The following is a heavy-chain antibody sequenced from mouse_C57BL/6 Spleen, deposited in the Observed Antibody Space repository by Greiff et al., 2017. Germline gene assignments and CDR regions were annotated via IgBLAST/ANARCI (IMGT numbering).Heavy chain of an antibody. CDR1: GFTFSDFY. J-gene: IGHJ1*03. V-gene: IGHV7-1*01. Sequence: EVMLVESGGGLVQSGRSLRLSCATSGFTFSDFYMEWVRQAPGKGLEWIAASRNKANDYTTEYSASVKGRFIVSRDTSQSILYLQMNALRAEDTAIYYCARDAWDYYGSNWYFDVWGTGTTVTVSS. CDR3: ARDAWDYYGSNWYFDV. CDR2: SRNKANDYTT. D-gene: IGHD1-1*01.